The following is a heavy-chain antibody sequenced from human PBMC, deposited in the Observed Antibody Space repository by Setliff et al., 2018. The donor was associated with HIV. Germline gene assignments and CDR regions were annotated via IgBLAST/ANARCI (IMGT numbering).Heavy chain of an antibody. CDR2: IYWNNNK. Sequence: PTLVNPTQTLTLTCTFSGLLLSTSGVGVGWIRQSPGKALEWLAFIYWNNNKHYSTSLKSRLTVTKDTSKNRVVFTVTNMDPVDTATYYCAYSGRQLRGPYFDFWGQGTPVTVSS. J-gene: IGHJ4*02. D-gene: IGHD1-1*01. V-gene: IGHV2-5*01. CDR3: AYSGRQLRGPYFDF. CDR1: GLLLSTSGVG.